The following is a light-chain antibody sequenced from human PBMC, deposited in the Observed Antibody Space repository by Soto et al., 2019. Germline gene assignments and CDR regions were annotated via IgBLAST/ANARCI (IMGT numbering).Light chain of an antibody. Sequence: DIQMTQSPSTLSASVGDRVAITCRASQSVRHFLAWYQQKPGKAPKVVIYDVSNLESGVPSRFSGSGSGTEFTLTISSLQPEDFATYYCQQYDDYWTFGPGNKV. V-gene: IGKV1-5*01. CDR3: QQYDDYWT. CDR1: QSVRHF. J-gene: IGKJ1*01. CDR2: DVS.